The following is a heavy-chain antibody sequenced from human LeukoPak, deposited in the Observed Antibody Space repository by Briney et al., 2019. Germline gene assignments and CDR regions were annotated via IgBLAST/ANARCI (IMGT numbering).Heavy chain of an antibody. CDR3: ARESGGYYGGAFDY. D-gene: IGHD3-22*01. Sequence: SVKVSCKASGGTFSSYAISWVRQAPGQGLEWMGGIIPIFGTANYAQKFQGRVTITADKSTSTAYMELSSLRSEDTAVYYCARESGGYYGGAFDYWGQGTLVTVSS. V-gene: IGHV1-69*06. J-gene: IGHJ4*02. CDR1: GGTFSSYA. CDR2: IIPIFGTA.